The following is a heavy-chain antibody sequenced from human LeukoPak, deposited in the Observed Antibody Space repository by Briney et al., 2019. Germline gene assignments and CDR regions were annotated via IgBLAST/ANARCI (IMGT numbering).Heavy chain of an antibody. Sequence: SETLSLTCTVSGGSISNYWSWIRQPPGKGLEWIGFIYYSGSTNYKPSLKSRVTISVDTSKNQFSLKLSSVTAADTAVYYCARDLVENSRGHDFWGQGILVIVSS. CDR2: IYYSGST. D-gene: IGHD2-15*01. V-gene: IGHV4-59*01. CDR3: ARDLVENSRGHDF. J-gene: IGHJ4*02. CDR1: GGSISNY.